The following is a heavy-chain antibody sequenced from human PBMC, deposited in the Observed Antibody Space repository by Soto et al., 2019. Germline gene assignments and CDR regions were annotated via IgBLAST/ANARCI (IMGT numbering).Heavy chain of an antibody. CDR2: INAGNGNT. CDR3: ARDQQFRNWFDS. J-gene: IGHJ5*01. D-gene: IGHD6-13*01. Sequence: ASVKVSCKASGYTFSRYAIHWVRQAPGERLEWMGWINAGNGNTKYTQKFEGRVTLTTDTSANTVYMELSSLRVEDTALYYCARDQQFRNWFDSWGQGTLVTVSS. V-gene: IGHV1-3*01. CDR1: GYTFSRYA.